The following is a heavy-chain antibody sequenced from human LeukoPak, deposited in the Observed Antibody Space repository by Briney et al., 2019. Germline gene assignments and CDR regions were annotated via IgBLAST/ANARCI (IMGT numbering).Heavy chain of an antibody. V-gene: IGHV4-34*01. CDR3: ARRKYQRIDY. Sequence: PSETLSLTCAVYGGSFSGYYWSWIRQPPGKGLEWIGEINHSGSTNYNPSLKSRVTISVDTSKNQFSLKLSSVTAADTAVYYCARRKYQRIDYWGQGTLVTVSS. CDR1: GGSFSGYY. CDR2: INHSGST. J-gene: IGHJ4*02. D-gene: IGHD2-2*01.